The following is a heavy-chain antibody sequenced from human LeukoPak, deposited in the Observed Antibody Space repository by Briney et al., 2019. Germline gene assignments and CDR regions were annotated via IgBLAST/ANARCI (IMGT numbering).Heavy chain of an antibody. V-gene: IGHV4-59*01. CDR1: GGSISSYY. D-gene: IGHD3-22*01. CDR3: ARGPYYYDSSGYYPIDY. J-gene: IGHJ4*02. CDR2: IYYSGST. Sequence: SETLSLTCTVSGGSISSYYWSWIRQPPGKGLEWMGYIYYSGSTNYNPSLKSRVTISVDTSKNQFSLKLSSVTAADTAVYYCARGPYYYDSSGYYPIDYWGQGTLVTVSS.